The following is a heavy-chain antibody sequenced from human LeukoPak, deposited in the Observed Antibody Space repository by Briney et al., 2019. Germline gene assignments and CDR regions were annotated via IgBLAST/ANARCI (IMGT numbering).Heavy chain of an antibody. V-gene: IGHV4-34*01. Sequence: SETLSLTCAVYGGSFSGYYWSWIRQPPGKGLEWIGEINHSGSTNYNPSLKSRVTISVDTSKNQFSLKLSSVTAADTAVYYCARDRSGYYPYFDYWGQGTLVTVSS. CDR2: INHSGST. CDR3: ARDRSGYYPYFDY. CDR1: GGSFSGYY. D-gene: IGHD3-22*01. J-gene: IGHJ4*02.